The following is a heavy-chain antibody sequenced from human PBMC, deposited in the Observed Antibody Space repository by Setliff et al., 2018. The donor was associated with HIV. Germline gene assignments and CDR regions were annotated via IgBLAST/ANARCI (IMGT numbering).Heavy chain of an antibody. V-gene: IGHV4-39*07. CDR2: IYYSGST. CDR3: ARVRLTMIMMVDYFDQ. D-gene: IGHD3-22*01. J-gene: IGHJ4*02. Sequence: SETLSLTCTVSGDSTTSSSSYWGWIRQPPGKGLEWIGNIYYSGSTYYNPSLKSRVTISIDTSKNQFSLNLTSVTAADTAIYYCARVRLTMIMMVDYFDQWGQGTLVTVSS. CDR1: GDSTTSSSSY.